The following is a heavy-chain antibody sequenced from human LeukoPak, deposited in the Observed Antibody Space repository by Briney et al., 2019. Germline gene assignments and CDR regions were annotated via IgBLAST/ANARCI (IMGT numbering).Heavy chain of an antibody. D-gene: IGHD5-12*01. CDR1: GGSISGYF. Sequence: SETLSLTCTVSGGSISGYFWSWIRQPAGKGLEWIGRIYSSGSNNYNPSLKSRVTMSLDTSKNHLSLNLSSVAAADTAVYYCAREPTSGREPTSGRPLDYWGQGTLVTVSS. V-gene: IGHV4-4*07. CDR3: AREPTSGREPTSGRPLDY. CDR2: IYSSGSN. J-gene: IGHJ4*02.